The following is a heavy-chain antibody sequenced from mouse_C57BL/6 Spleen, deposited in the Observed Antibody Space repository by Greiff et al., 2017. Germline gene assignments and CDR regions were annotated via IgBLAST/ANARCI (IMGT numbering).Heavy chain of an antibody. CDR2: ISDGGSYT. J-gene: IGHJ2*01. Sequence: EVKLVESGGGLVKPGGSLKLSCAASGFTFSSYAMSWVRQTPEKRLEWVATISDGGSYTYYPDNVKGRFTISRDNAKNNLYLQMSHLKSEDTAMYYCASLYDGSYGDYFDYWGQGTTLTVSS. D-gene: IGHD2-3*01. V-gene: IGHV5-4*03. CDR3: ASLYDGSYGDYFDY. CDR1: GFTFSSYA.